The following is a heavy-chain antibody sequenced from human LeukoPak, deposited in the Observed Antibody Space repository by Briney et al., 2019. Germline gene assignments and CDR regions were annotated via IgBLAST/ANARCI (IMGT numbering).Heavy chain of an antibody. CDR2: ISASGDNT. V-gene: IGHV3-23*01. CDR1: GITFSSHA. CDR3: AKDPLGIGPAFDI. Sequence: GALKLSLVAPGITFSSHAMSWGRHAPGEGLEWVSAISASGDNTYYADSVKGRFTISRDNSKNTLYLQMNSLRAEDTAAYYCAKDPLGIGPAFDIWGQGTMVSVSS. J-gene: IGHJ3*02. D-gene: IGHD7-27*01.